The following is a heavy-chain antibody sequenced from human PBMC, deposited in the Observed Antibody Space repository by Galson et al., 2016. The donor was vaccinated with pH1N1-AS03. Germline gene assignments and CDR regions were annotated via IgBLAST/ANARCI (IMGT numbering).Heavy chain of an antibody. J-gene: IGHJ6*01. CDR2: ISYDESNI. D-gene: IGHD3-22*01. CDR3: VRDKAYYDSSGYQYYNYYGLDV. Sequence: SLRLSCAASGFIFRTYAMHWVRQAPGKGLEWVAVISYDESNIANDGSKIFYADSVKGRFTNSRDNSQNTLYPQMNNVRAEDSAVYYCVRDKAYYDSSGYQYYNYYGLDVWGQGTTITVS. V-gene: IGHV3-30*01. CDR1: GFIFRTYA.